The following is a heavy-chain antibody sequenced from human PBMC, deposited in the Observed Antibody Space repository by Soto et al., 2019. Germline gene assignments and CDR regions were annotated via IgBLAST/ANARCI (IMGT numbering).Heavy chain of an antibody. D-gene: IGHD4-17*01. CDR2: IYYSGST. CDR1: GGSVSSGSYY. J-gene: IGHJ4*02. Sequence: QVQLQESGPGLVKPSETLSLTCTVSGGSVSSGSYYWSWIRQPPGKGLEWIGYIYYSGSTNYNPSLKSRVTISVDTSKNQFSLKLSSVTAADTAVYYCARAVGYGDYSFDYWDQGTLVTVSS. V-gene: IGHV4-61*01. CDR3: ARAVGYGDYSFDY.